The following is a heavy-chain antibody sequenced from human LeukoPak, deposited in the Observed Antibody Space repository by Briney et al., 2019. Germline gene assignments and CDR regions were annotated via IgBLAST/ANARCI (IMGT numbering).Heavy chain of an antibody. CDR2: IKQDGSEK. J-gene: IGHJ4*02. CDR1: GFTFSSYW. D-gene: IGHD3-3*01. V-gene: IGHV3-7*01. CDR3: ARAYDFWSGYSWGSFVPDY. Sequence: PGGSLRLSCAASGFTFSSYWMSWVRQAPGKGLEWVANIKQDGSEKYYVDSVKGRFTISRDNAKNSLYLQMNSLRAEDTAVYYCARAYDFWSGYSWGSFVPDYWGQGTLVTVSS.